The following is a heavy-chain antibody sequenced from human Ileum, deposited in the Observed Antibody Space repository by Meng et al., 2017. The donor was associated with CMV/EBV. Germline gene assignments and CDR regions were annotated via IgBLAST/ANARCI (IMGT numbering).Heavy chain of an antibody. Sequence: SGFIFRDYYMGWLRQAPGKGLEWLSYISPTGDTIFYTDSVKGRFTISRDNARNSLYLHMNSLTPEDTAVYYCARDLSKIRSNWFDPWGQGTLVTVSS. CDR2: ISPTGDTI. CDR3: ARDLSKIRSNWFDP. J-gene: IGHJ5*02. V-gene: IGHV3-11*01. CDR1: GFIFRDYY.